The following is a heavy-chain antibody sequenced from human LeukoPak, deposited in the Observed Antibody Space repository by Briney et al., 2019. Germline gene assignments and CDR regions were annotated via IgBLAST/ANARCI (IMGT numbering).Heavy chain of an antibody. V-gene: IGHV3-66*01. D-gene: IGHD4-17*01. CDR2: IYSGGST. CDR1: GFTVSSNY. CDR3: ARDGPYGDYVLSYGMDV. J-gene: IGHJ6*02. Sequence: PGGSLRLSCAASGFTVSSNYMSWVRQAPGKGLEWVSVIYSGGSTYYADSVKGRFTISRDNSKNTLYLQMNSLRAEDTAVYYCARDGPYGDYVLSYGMDVWGQGTMVTVSS.